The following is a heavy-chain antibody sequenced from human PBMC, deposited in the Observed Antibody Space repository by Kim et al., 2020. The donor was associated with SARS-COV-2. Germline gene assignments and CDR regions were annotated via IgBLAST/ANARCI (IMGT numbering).Heavy chain of an antibody. V-gene: IGHV3-64*01. CDR3: ARGPTDYYDSSGYYEVD. D-gene: IGHD3-22*01. Sequence: GGSLRLSCAASGFTFSSYAMHWVRQAPGKGLEYVSAISSNGGSTYYANSVKGRFTISRDNSKNTLYLQMGSLRAEDMAVYYCARGPTDYYDSSGYYEVD. J-gene: IGHJ3*02. CDR2: ISSNGGST. CDR1: GFTFSSYA.